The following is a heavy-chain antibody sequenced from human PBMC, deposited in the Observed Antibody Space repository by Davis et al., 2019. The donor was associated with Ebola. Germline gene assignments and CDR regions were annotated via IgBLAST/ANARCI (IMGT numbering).Heavy chain of an antibody. V-gene: IGHV4-4*08. CDR3: AREGYRGGGFDY. Sequence: PSETLSLTCTVSGGSISSYYWSWIRQPPGKGLEWIAYVSNSGSIGYNPSLKSRVTIPMDTSKNQFSLKLSSVTAADTAIYYCAREGYRGGGFDYWGQGTLVPVSS. CDR1: GGSISSYY. J-gene: IGHJ4*02. D-gene: IGHD2-21*01. CDR2: VSNSGSI.